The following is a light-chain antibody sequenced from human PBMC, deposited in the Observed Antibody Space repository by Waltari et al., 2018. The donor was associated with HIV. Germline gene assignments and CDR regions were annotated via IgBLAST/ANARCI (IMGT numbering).Light chain of an antibody. Sequence: SYELTRPPSVYASPGQTASISCSCEKSGNKYTCWYQQRPGQSPVLLIYRESKRPSGIPERFSGSNSGNPATLTISGAQAMDEADYYCQAWDSTTAVFGTGTKVTVL. CDR1: KSGNKY. V-gene: IGLV3-1*01. CDR2: RES. J-gene: IGLJ1*01. CDR3: QAWDSTTAV.